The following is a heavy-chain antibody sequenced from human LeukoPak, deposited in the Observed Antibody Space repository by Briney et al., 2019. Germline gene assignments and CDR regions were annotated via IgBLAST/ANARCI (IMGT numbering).Heavy chain of an antibody. V-gene: IGHV3-74*01. CDR3: ARGGQLSYYDILTGYYNGNYFDY. CDR2: INSDGSST. D-gene: IGHD3-9*01. CDR1: GFTFSSYW. J-gene: IGHJ4*02. Sequence: GGSLRPSCAASGFTFSSYWMHWVRQAPGKGLVWVSRINSDGSSTSYADSVKGRFTISRDNAKNTLYLQMNSLRAEDTAVYYCARGGQLSYYDILTGYYNGNYFDYWGQGTLVTVSS.